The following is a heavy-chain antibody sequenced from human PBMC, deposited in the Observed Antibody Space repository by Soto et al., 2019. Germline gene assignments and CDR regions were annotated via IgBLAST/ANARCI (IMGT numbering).Heavy chain of an antibody. J-gene: IGHJ4*02. D-gene: IGHD6-13*01. CDR3: ASNYTGYSAIDY. CDR2: ISSSSSTI. CDR1: GVKFSSYS. Sequence: GVSMRLSWAASGVKFSSYSMNWVRQAQGKGLEWVSYISSSSSTIYYADSVKGRFTISRDNAKNSLYLQMNSLRAEDTAVYYCASNYTGYSAIDYRGQRTLVT. V-gene: IGHV3-48*01.